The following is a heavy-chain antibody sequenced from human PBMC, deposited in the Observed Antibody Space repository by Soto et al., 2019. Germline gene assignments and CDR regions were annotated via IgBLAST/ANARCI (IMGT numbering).Heavy chain of an antibody. V-gene: IGHV4-61*01. CDR3: ARDSGIVVEPADMRYYYYGMDV. CDR1: GGSVSSGSYY. Sequence: SETLSLTCTVSGGSVSSGSYYWSWIRQPPGKGLEWIGYIYYSGSTNYNPSLKSRVTISVDTSKNQFSLKVSSVTAADTAVYDCARDSGIVVEPADMRYYYYGMDVWGQGTMVTVS. J-gene: IGHJ6*02. CDR2: IYYSGST. D-gene: IGHD2-2*01.